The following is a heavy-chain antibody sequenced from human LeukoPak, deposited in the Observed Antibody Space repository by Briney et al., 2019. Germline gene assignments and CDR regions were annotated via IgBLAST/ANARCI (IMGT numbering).Heavy chain of an antibody. J-gene: IGHJ4*02. CDR1: GFTFSSVW. Sequence: GGSLRLSCTASGFTFSSVWMTGVRQAPGKGLEGVGRIKSRTEGETTDYAAPVKGRFSISRDDSENTLYLQMNSLKNEDTAVYFCTTVHGAGPVNFDYWGQGSLVTVSS. D-gene: IGHD3-16*01. CDR3: TTVHGAGPVNFDY. V-gene: IGHV3-15*01. CDR2: IKSRTEGETT.